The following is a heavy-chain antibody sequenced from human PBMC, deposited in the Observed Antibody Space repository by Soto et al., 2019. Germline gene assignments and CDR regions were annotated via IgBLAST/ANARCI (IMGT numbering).Heavy chain of an antibody. CDR2: IYYRGNT. Sequence: KPSETLSLTCTVSGGSISSDDYYWNWIRQRPGKGLEWIGNIYYRGNTNYNPSLKSRIIMSMDMSENQFSLKLTSVTAADTAVYYCARGSDYYGMDVWGQGTTVTVSS. J-gene: IGHJ6*02. D-gene: IGHD3-10*01. CDR1: GGSISSDDYY. V-gene: IGHV4-31*03. CDR3: ARGSDYYGMDV.